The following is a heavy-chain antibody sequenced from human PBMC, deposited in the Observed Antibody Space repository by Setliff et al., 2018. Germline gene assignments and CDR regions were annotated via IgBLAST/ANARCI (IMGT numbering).Heavy chain of an antibody. D-gene: IGHD2-8*01. Sequence: VASVKVSCKASGGTFSSYAISWVRQAPGQGLEWMGRIIPIFGTANYAQKFQGRVTITADKSTSTAYMELSSLRSEDTAVYYCARGLIVLPGPSGDMGYFDYWGQGTLVTVSS. V-gene: IGHV1-69*06. CDR2: IIPIFGTA. J-gene: IGHJ4*02. CDR1: GGTFSSYA. CDR3: ARGLIVLPGPSGDMGYFDY.